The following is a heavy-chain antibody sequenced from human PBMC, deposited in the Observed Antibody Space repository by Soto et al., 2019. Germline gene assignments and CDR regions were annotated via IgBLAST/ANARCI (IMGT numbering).Heavy chain of an antibody. D-gene: IGHD3-10*01. Sequence: GESLKISCKGSGYSFTSYWISWVRQMPGKGLEWMGRIDPSDSYTNYSPSFQGHVTISADKSISTAYLQWSSLKASDTAMYYCARATYGSGSYPSFDPWGQGTLVTVSS. V-gene: IGHV5-10-1*01. CDR1: GYSFTSYW. CDR2: IDPSDSYT. J-gene: IGHJ5*02. CDR3: ARATYGSGSYPSFDP.